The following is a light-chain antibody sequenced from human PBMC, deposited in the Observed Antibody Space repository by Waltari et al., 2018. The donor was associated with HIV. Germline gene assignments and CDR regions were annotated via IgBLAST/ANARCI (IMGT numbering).Light chain of an antibody. CDR1: SSNLGRNY. CDR2: RNN. Sequence: QSVLTQPPSASGTPGQRVTISCSGSSSNLGRNYVYWYQQLPGTAPKLRIYRNNQRPSGVPDRFSGSKSGTSASLAISGLRSEDEADYYCAAWDDSLSGPWVFGGGTELTVL. V-gene: IGLV1-47*01. CDR3: AAWDDSLSGPWV. J-gene: IGLJ3*02.